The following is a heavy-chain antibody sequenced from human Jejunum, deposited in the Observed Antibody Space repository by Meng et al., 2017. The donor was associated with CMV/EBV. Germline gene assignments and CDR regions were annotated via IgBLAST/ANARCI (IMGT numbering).Heavy chain of an antibody. CDR2: ICNSGST. D-gene: IGHD1-1*01. CDR1: GSVSSGSYY. V-gene: IGHV4-61*03. Sequence: GSVSSGSYYRNWIRQPPGKGLEWIGYICNSGSTNYNPSLKSRVTMSVDMSKNHFSLNLKSVTAADTAMYFCARGLGHASNNSHDYWGQGTLVTVS. J-gene: IGHJ4*02. CDR3: ARGLGHASNNSHDY.